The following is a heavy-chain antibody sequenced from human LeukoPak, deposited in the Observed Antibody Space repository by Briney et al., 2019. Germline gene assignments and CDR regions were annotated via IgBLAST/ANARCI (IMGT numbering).Heavy chain of an antibody. D-gene: IGHD4-17*01. V-gene: IGHV3-7*01. CDR3: ATYGDYGYLDNYYFDY. Sequence: PGGSLRLSCAASGFALSSHWMTWVRQVPGRGPEWVANVNRDGSETYYLDSVKGRSTISKDNSKNTLYLQMNSLRAEDTAVYYCATYGDYGYLDNYYFDYWGQGTLVTVSS. J-gene: IGHJ4*02. CDR1: GFALSSHW. CDR2: VNRDGSET.